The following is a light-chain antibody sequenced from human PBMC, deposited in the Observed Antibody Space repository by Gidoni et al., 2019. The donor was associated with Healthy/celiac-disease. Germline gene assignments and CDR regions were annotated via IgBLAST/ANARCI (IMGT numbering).Light chain of an antibody. Sequence: DIVLTQSPGTLSLSPGERATLSCRASQSVSSSYLAWYQQKPGQAPRLHIYGASSRATGIPDRFSGSGSGTDFTLTISRLEPEDFAVYYCQQYGSSPRITFGPGTKVDIK. CDR1: QSVSSSY. CDR2: GAS. CDR3: QQYGSSPRIT. J-gene: IGKJ3*01. V-gene: IGKV3-20*01.